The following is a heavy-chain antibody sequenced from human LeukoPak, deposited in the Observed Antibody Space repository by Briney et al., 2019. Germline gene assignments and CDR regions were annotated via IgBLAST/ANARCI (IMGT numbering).Heavy chain of an antibody. J-gene: IGHJ3*02. CDR1: GFSFDDYG. D-gene: IGHD6-19*01. CDR2: INWNGGST. V-gene: IGHV3-20*04. Sequence: GGSLRLSCAASGFSFDDYGMNWVRQAPGKGLEWVSGINWNGGSTGYADSVKGRFTISRDNAKNSPYLQMNSLRAEDTALYYCARDSVLIAVAVRGAFDIWGQGTMVTVSS. CDR3: ARDSVLIAVAVRGAFDI.